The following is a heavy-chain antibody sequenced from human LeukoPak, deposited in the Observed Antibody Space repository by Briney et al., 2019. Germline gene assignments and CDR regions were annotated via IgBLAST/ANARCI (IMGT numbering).Heavy chain of an antibody. CDR2: IIPILGIA. J-gene: IGHJ4*02. CDR3: ARVSSNSRGDYFDY. V-gene: IGHV1-69*04. Sequence: SVKVSCKASGGTFSSYAISWVRQAPGQGLEWMGRIIPILGIANYAQKFQGRVTITADKSTSTAYMELSSLRSEDTAVYYCARVSSNSRGDYFDYWGQGTLVTVPS. D-gene: IGHD7-27*01. CDR1: GGTFSSYA.